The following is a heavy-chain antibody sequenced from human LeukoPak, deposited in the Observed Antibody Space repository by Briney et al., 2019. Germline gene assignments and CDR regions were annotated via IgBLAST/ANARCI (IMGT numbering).Heavy chain of an antibody. CDR1: GFTFSSYA. CDR3: AKPFSTVVNEYYFDY. Sequence: GGSLRLSCAASGFTFSSYAMSWVRQAPGKGLEWVSAISGSGGSTYYADSVKGRFTISRDNSKNTLYLQMNSLRAEDAAVYYCAKPFSTVVNEYYFDYWGQGTLVTVSS. CDR2: ISGSGGST. D-gene: IGHD2-21*01. V-gene: IGHV3-23*01. J-gene: IGHJ4*02.